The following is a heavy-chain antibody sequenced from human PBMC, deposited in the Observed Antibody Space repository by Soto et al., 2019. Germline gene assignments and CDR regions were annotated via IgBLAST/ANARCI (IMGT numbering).Heavy chain of an antibody. CDR1: VYTFTSYD. CDR3: VKPPGYYSDSSTYYSV. J-gene: IGHJ4*02. Sequence: ASVKVSLKASVYTFTSYDINWVRQATVQGLEWMGWMNPNSGNTGYAQKFQGRVTMTRNTSISTAYMELSSLRTEDTAVYYCVKPPGYYSDSSTYYSVWGLGTLVTVSS. CDR2: MNPNSGNT. V-gene: IGHV1-8*01. D-gene: IGHD3-22*01.